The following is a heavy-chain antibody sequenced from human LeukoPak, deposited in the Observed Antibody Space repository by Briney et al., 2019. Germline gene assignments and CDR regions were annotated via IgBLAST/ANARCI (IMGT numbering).Heavy chain of an antibody. CDR3: ARGLTLYDSSGYYYVRGKPTYFDY. V-gene: IGHV4-34*01. J-gene: IGHJ4*02. CDR1: GGSFSGYY. Sequence: PSETLSLTCAVYGGSFSGYYWSWIRQPPGKGLEWIGEINHSGSTNYNPSLKSRVTISVDTSKNQFSLKLSSVPAAETAVYYCARGLTLYDSSGYYYVRGKPTYFDYWGQGTLVTVSS. CDR2: INHSGST. D-gene: IGHD3-22*01.